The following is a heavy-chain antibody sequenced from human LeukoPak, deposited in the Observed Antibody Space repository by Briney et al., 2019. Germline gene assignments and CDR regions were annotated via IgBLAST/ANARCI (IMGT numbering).Heavy chain of an antibody. D-gene: IGHD5-24*01. J-gene: IGHJ4*02. CDR2: INAGNGNT. CDR1: GYTFTSYA. CDR3: AREDLGPDGFDY. Sequence: ASVKVSCKASGYTFTSYAMHWVRQAPGRRLEWMGWINAGNGNTKYSQKFQGRVTITRDTSASTAYMELSSLRSEDTAVYYCAREDLGPDGFDYWGQGTLVTVSS. V-gene: IGHV1-3*01.